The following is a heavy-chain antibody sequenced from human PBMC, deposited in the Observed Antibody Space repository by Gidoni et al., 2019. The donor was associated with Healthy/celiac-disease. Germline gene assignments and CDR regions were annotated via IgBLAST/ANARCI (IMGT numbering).Heavy chain of an antibody. D-gene: IGHD3-3*01. J-gene: IGHJ4*02. CDR3: ARRHYDFWRPAWGYFDY. CDR2: IYYSGST. V-gene: IGHV4-39*01. Sequence: NGLEWIGSIYYSGSTYYNPSLKSRVTISVDTSKNQFSLKLSSVTAADTAVYYCARRHYDFWRPAWGYFDYWGQGTLVTVSS.